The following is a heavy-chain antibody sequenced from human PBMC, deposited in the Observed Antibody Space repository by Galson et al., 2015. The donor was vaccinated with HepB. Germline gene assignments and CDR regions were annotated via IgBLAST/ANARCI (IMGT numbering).Heavy chain of an antibody. J-gene: IGHJ4*02. V-gene: IGHV3-73*01. CDR2: IRSEANSYAT. CDR3: TGDYYDSSGYYQPPFDY. D-gene: IGHD3-22*01. Sequence: SLRLSCAASGFTFSGSAMHWVRQASGKGLEWVGRIRSEANSYATAYTASVKGRFTISRDDSKNTAYLQMNSLKTEDTAVYYCTGDYYDSSGYYQPPFDYWGQGTLVTVSS. CDR1: GFTFSGSA.